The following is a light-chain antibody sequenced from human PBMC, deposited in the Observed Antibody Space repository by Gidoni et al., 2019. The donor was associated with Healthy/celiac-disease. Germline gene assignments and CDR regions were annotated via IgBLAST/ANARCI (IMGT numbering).Light chain of an antibody. CDR2: EVS. Sequence: QSALTQPPAASGSPGQAVTISCTGTSSDVGGYNYVSWYQQHPGKAPTLMIYEVSQRPSGVPDRFSGSKSGLPASLTVSGLQSEDEADYYCSSYAGSNTFVFGTGTKVTVL. CDR1: SSDVGGYNY. CDR3: SSYAGSNTFV. V-gene: IGLV2-8*01. J-gene: IGLJ1*01.